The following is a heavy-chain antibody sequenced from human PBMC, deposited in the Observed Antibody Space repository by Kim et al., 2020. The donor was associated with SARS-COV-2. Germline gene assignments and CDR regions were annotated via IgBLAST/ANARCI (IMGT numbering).Heavy chain of an antibody. V-gene: IGHV1-2*04. CDR1: GYTFTGYY. CDR2: INPNSGGT. J-gene: IGHJ6*02. CDR3: ARGGLLWFGEASPLYYYYGMDV. D-gene: IGHD3-10*01. Sequence: ASVKVSCKASGYTFTGYYMHWVRQAPGQGLEWMGWINPNSGGTNYAQKFQGWVTMTRDTSISTAYMELSRLRSDDTAVYYCARGGLLWFGEASPLYYYYGMDVWGQGTTVTGSS.